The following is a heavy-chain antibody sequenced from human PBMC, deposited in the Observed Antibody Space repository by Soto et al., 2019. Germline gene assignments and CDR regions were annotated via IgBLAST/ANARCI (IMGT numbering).Heavy chain of an antibody. CDR2: ISXXXXXT. J-gene: IGHJ4*02. CDR1: GFTFSSYA. V-gene: IGHV3-23*01. D-gene: IGHD1-26*01. Sequence: GGSLRLSCAASGFTFSSYAMSWVRQAPGKGLEXVSXISXXXXXTXXADSVKGRFTISRDNSKNTLYLQMNSLRAEDTAVYYCAKVRELLPDYWGQGTLVTVSS. CDR3: AKVRELLPDY.